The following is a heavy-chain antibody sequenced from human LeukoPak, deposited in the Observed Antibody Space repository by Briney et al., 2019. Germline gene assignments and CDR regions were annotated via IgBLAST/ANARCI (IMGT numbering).Heavy chain of an antibody. CDR2: INHSGST. J-gene: IGHJ6*03. Sequence: PSETLSLTCAVYGGSFSGYYWSWIRQPPGKGLEWIGEINHSGSTNYNPSLKSRVTISVDTSKNQFSLKLSSVTAADTAVYYCARVRDYDYMDVWGKGTTVTVSS. V-gene: IGHV4-34*01. CDR3: ARVRDYDYMDV. D-gene: IGHD3-3*01. CDR1: GGSFSGYY.